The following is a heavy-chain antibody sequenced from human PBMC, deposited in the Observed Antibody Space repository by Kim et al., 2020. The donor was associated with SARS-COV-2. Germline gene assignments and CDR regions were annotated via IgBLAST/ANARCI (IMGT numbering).Heavy chain of an antibody. CDR1: GGTFSSYA. V-gene: IGHV1-69*13. CDR3: ARKGGYSGYDLGYYFDY. CDR2: IIPIFGTA. D-gene: IGHD5-12*01. Sequence: SVKVSCKASGGTFSSYAISWVRQAPGQGLEWMGGIIPIFGTANYAQKFQGRVTITADESTSTAYMELSSLRSEDTAVYYCARKGGYSGYDLGYYFDYWGQGTLVTVSS. J-gene: IGHJ4*02.